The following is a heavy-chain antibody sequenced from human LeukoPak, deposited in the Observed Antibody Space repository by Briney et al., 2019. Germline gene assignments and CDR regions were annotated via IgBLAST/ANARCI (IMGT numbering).Heavy chain of an antibody. CDR3: ARLQYYYDINGHYSLYYFDY. CDR1: GDSISSSSYY. Sequence: SETLSLTCTVSGDSISSSSYYWGWIRQPPGKGLEWIGNIYYSGSTYYNPSLRSRLTISLDTSKNHLSLTLSSVTAADTAVYYCARLQYYYDINGHYSLYYFDYWGQGTVVTVSS. D-gene: IGHD3-22*01. J-gene: IGHJ4*02. V-gene: IGHV4-39*02. CDR2: IYYSGST.